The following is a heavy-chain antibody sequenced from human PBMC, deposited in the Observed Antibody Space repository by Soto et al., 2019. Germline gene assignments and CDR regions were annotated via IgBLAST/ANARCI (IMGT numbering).Heavy chain of an antibody. Sequence: GGSLRLSCEVSGLSFSSSWMSWVRQAPGKGLEWVAVISYDGSNNYYADSVKGRFTISRDNSKNTLYLRMNSLRAEDTAVYYCARDWGKAYYYYGMDVWGQGTTVTVSS. V-gene: IGHV3-30-3*01. CDR1: GLSFSSSW. CDR3: ARDWGKAYYYYGMDV. D-gene: IGHD3-16*01. CDR2: ISYDGSNN. J-gene: IGHJ6*02.